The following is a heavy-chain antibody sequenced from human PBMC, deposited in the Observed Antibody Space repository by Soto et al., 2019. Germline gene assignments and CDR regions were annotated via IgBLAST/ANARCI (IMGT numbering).Heavy chain of an antibody. CDR3: TTTLGYCSGGSCYRPDYYYYGMDV. J-gene: IGHJ6*02. V-gene: IGHV1-69*13. Sequence: SVKVSCKASGGTFSSYAISWVRQAPGQGLEWMGGIIPIFGTANYAQKFQGRVTITADESTSTAYMELSSLRSEDTAVYYCTTTLGYCSGGSCYRPDYYYYGMDVWGQGTTVTVSS. D-gene: IGHD2-15*01. CDR2: IIPIFGTA. CDR1: GGTFSSYA.